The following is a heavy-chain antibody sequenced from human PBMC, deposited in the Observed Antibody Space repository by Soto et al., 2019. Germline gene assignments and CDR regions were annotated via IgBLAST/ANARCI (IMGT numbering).Heavy chain of an antibody. CDR2: ITSDGKSK. V-gene: IGHV3-74*01. J-gene: IGHJ5*02. CDR1: GFNFTNHW. CDR3: ARESGDWPLNWFDP. D-gene: IGHD2-21*02. Sequence: GASVKVSCAASGFNFTNHWMHWVRQAPGKGLVWVSRITSDGKSKAYAESVKGRFAISRDNAKNTVYLQMNGLTVEDTAVYYCARESGDWPLNWFDPWGRGTLVTVSS.